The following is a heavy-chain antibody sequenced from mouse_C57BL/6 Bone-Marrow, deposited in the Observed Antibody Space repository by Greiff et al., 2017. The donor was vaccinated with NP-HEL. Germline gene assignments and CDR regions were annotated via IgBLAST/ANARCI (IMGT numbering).Heavy chain of an antibody. CDR1: GFTFSSYG. D-gene: IGHD2-4*01. J-gene: IGHJ4*01. V-gene: IGHV5-6*01. CDR3: ASPYDYLYAMDY. Sequence: DVQLVESGGDLVKPGGSLKLSCAASGFTFSSYGMSWVRQTPDKRLEWVATISSGGSYTYYPDSVKGRFTISRDNAKNTLYLQMSSLKSEDTAMYYCASPYDYLYAMDYWGQGTSVTVSS. CDR2: ISSGGSYT.